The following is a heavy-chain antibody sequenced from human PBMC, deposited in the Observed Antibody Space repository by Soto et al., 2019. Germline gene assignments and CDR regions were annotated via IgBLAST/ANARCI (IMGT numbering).Heavy chain of an antibody. J-gene: IGHJ5*02. D-gene: IGHD3-22*01. CDR1: GYTFTSYD. CDR2: MNPNSGNT. Sequence: GASVKVSCKASGYTFTSYDINWVRQATGQGLEWMGWMNPNSGNTGYAQKFQGRVTMTRNTSISTAYMELSSLRSEDTAVYYCAREHDDSGYYPRFDPWGQGSLVTVSS. CDR3: AREHDDSGYYPRFDP. V-gene: IGHV1-8*01.